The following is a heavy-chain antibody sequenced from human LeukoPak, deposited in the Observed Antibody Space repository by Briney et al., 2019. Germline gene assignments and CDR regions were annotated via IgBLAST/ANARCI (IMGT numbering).Heavy chain of an antibody. CDR1: GFTFTSYA. Sequence: GGSLRLSCATSGFTFTSYAMHWVRRAPGKGLEWVSGFSGSGGRTYYADSVKGRFTVSRDKSKNTLYLQMSSLRAEDTAVYYCAKSDYDSSGFDLYYFDYWGQGTLVTVSS. CDR3: AKSDYDSSGFDLYYFDY. J-gene: IGHJ4*02. V-gene: IGHV3-23*01. D-gene: IGHD3-22*01. CDR2: FSGSGGRT.